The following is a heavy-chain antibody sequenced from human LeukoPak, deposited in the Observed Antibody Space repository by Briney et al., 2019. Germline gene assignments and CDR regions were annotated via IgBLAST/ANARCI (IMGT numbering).Heavy chain of an antibody. CDR1: GYTFTSLG. Sequence: GASVKVSCKASGYTFTSLGISWVGQAPGQGLEWMGWISGDNGNTYYAQKLQGRVALTTDTSTSTAYMELRSLRSDDTAVYYCARDCDRSGYYCYWGQGTQVTVSS. V-gene: IGHV1-18*01. CDR2: ISGDNGNT. J-gene: IGHJ4*02. D-gene: IGHD3-22*01. CDR3: ARDCDRSGYYCY.